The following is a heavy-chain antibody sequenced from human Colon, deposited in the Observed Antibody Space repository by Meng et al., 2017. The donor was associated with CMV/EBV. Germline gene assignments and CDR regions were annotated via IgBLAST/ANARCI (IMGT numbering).Heavy chain of an antibody. Sequence: GGSLRLSCAASGFTFSSYGMHWVRQAPGKGLEWVAFIRYDGSNKYYADSVKGRFTISRDNSKNTLYLRMNSLRAEDTAVYYCAKERDYGHYFDYWGQGTLVTVSS. V-gene: IGHV3-30*02. CDR3: AKERDYGHYFDY. CDR2: IRYDGSNK. J-gene: IGHJ4*02. D-gene: IGHD4-17*01. CDR1: GFTFSSYG.